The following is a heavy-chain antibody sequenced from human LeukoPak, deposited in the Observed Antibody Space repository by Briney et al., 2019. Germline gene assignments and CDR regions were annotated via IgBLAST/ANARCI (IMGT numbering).Heavy chain of an antibody. CDR3: AKTRAGNSSGRDPGWPMDY. V-gene: IGHV3-23*01. CDR2: ISGSGGIT. D-gene: IGHD6-19*01. CDR1: GFTFGCYA. J-gene: IGHJ4*02. Sequence: GGSLRLSCAASGFTFGCYAIYWVRQAPGKGLEWVSGISGSGGITYFADSVKGRFTISRDNSKNTVYLQINSLRAEDTALYYCAKTRAGNSSGRDPGWPMDYWGQGTLVTVSS.